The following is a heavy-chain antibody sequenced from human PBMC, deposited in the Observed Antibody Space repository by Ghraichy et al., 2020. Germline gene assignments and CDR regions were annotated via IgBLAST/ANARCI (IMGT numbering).Heavy chain of an antibody. CDR1: NYSFSDYG. CDR3: ARSDYLYFYYYMDV. V-gene: IGHV1-18*04. J-gene: IGHJ6*03. CDR2: ISVYNGNV. Sequence: ASVKVSCKSSNYSFSDYGISWVRQAPGRGLEWLGWISVYNGNVKYTQSFQDRVTMSTDTSTSTAYLELRSLRADDTAVYFYARSDYLYFYYYMDVWGTGTTVTVSS. D-gene: IGHD4-17*01.